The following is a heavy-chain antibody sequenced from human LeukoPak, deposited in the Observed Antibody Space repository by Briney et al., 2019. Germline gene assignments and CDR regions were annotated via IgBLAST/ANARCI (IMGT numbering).Heavy chain of an antibody. D-gene: IGHD3-22*01. J-gene: IGHJ6*02. CDR2: IIPVFGTA. CDR3: ARQYYYDSSGYYSYYYGMDV. Sequence: ASVKVSCKTSGGTLSNYILSWVRQAPGQGLEWMGGIIPVFGTANYAQKFQDRVTITADESTNTVYMELSNLRSEDTAVYYCARQYYYDSSGYYSYYYGMDVWGQGTTVTVSS. CDR1: GGTLSNYI. V-gene: IGHV1-69*13.